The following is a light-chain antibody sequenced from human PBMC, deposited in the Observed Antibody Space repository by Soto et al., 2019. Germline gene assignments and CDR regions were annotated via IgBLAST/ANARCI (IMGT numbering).Light chain of an antibody. V-gene: IGKV3-15*01. Sequence: EIVMTQSPATLSVSPGERAALSCRASQSVSSNFAWYQQKPGQAPRLLIYSASTRATGIPARFSGSGSGTEFTLSISSLQSEDFAVYYCQQHNNWPYTFGQGTKLEIK. CDR2: SAS. J-gene: IGKJ2*01. CDR1: QSVSSN. CDR3: QQHNNWPYT.